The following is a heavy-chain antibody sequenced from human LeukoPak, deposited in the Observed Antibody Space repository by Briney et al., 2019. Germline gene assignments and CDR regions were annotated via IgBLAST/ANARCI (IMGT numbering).Heavy chain of an antibody. J-gene: IGHJ4*02. V-gene: IGHV4-61*02. CDR1: GGSISSGSYY. CDR2: IYTSGST. CDR3: ARGPAVAFDH. D-gene: IGHD2-2*01. Sequence: SQTLSLTCTVSGGSISSGSYYWSWIRQPAGKGLEWIGRIYTSGSTNYNPSLKSRVTISVDTSKNQFSLKLSSVTAADTAVYYCARGPAVAFDHWGQGTLVTVSS.